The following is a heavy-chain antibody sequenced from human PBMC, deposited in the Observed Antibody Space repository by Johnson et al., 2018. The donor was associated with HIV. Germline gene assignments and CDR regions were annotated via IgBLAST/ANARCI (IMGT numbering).Heavy chain of an antibody. CDR1: GFTFSSYG. J-gene: IGHJ3*02. CDR2: IRYDGSNK. CDR3: AKDRGDGYTTAWAFDI. Sequence: QAQLVESGGGVVQPGGSLRLSCAASGFTFSSYGMHWVRQAPGKGLEWVAFIRYDGSNKYYADSVKGRFTISRDNSKNTLYLQMNRLRAEDTAVYYCAKDRGDGYTTAWAFDIWGQGTMVTVSS. V-gene: IGHV3-30*02. D-gene: IGHD5-24*01.